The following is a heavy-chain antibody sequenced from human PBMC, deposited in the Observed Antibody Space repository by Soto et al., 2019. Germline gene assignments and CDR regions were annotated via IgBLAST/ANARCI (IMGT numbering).Heavy chain of an antibody. CDR3: AKGFVRFLEWLTHPNYGMDG. D-gene: IGHD3-3*01. CDR2: ISGSGGST. J-gene: IGHJ6*02. Sequence: GGSLRLSCAASGFTFSSYAMSWVRQAPGKGLEWVSAISGSGGSTYYADSVKGRFTISRDNSKNTLYLQMNSLRAEDTAVYYCAKGFVRFLEWLTHPNYGMDGWGQGTTVTVSS. V-gene: IGHV3-23*01. CDR1: GFTFSSYA.